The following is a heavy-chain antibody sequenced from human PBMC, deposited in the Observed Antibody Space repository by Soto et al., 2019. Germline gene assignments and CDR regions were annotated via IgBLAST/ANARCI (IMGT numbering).Heavy chain of an antibody. V-gene: IGHV4-59*01. CDR3: ARDGYDGSGSPYPAY. J-gene: IGHJ4*02. Sequence: SETLSLTCSVSGGSMSEYFWSWIRQSPGKGLEWIGYIYYLGSTDYNPSLKSRVTISVDTSKRQFSLKLTSVTAADTAVYYCARDGYDGSGSPYPAYWGPGTQVTVSS. D-gene: IGHD3-10*01. CDR1: GGSMSEYF. CDR2: IYYLGST.